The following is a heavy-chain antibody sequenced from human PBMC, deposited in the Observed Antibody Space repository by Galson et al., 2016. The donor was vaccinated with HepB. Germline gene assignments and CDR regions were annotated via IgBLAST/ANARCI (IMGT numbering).Heavy chain of an antibody. J-gene: IGHJ4*02. Sequence: SLRLSCAASGFTFSSYGMHWVRQAPGKGLEWVAVIWYDGSNEHYADSVKGRFTISRDNPKNTLYLQMNSLRAEDTAVYYCARVLGSYQSFDYWGQGTLVTVSS. D-gene: IGHD1-26*01. CDR2: IWYDGSNE. V-gene: IGHV3-33*01. CDR1: GFTFSSYG. CDR3: ARVLGSYQSFDY.